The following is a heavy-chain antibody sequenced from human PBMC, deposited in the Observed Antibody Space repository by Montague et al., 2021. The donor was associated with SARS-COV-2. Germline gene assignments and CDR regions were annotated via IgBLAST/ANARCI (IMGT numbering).Heavy chain of an antibody. CDR1: GFTFSSYA. CDR3: AKVKYVHYDFWSGYRGGYFDY. D-gene: IGHD3-3*01. Sequence: SLRLSCAASGFTFSSYAMSWVRQAPGKGLEWVSVIYSGGSSTYYADSVKGRFTISRDNSKNTLYLQMDSLRAEDTAVYYCAKVKYVHYDFWSGYRGGYFDYWGQGTLVTVSS. V-gene: IGHV3-23*03. CDR2: IYSGGSST. J-gene: IGHJ4*02.